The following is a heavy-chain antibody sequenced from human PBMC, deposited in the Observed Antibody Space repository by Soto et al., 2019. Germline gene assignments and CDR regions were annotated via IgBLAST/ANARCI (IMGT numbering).Heavy chain of an antibody. CDR2: ISHSDHST. Sequence: EAQLLESGGGLVQPGGSLRLSCAASGFPFSRCAMNWVRQAPGKGLEWVSTISHSDHSTYYADSVKGRFTVSRDNSENTLYLQMNSLRAEDTAIYYCAKRGGDSGWGDFDSWGQGTLVTVSS. CDR1: GFPFSRCA. D-gene: IGHD6-19*01. V-gene: IGHV3-23*01. CDR3: AKRGGDSGWGDFDS. J-gene: IGHJ4*02.